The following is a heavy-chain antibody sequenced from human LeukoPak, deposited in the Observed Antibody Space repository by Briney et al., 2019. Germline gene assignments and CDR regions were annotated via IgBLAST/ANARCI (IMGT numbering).Heavy chain of an antibody. CDR1: GGSISSGSYY. V-gene: IGHV4-61*02. J-gene: IGHJ4*02. CDR3: ASVGISPIAAAGESGTFDY. CDR2: IYTSGST. Sequence: SETLSLTCTVSGGSISSGSYYWSWIRQPAGKGLEWIGRIYTSGSTNYNPSLKSRVTMSVDTSKNQFSLKLSSVTAADTAVYYCASVGISPIAAAGESGTFDYWGQGTLVTVSS. D-gene: IGHD6-13*01.